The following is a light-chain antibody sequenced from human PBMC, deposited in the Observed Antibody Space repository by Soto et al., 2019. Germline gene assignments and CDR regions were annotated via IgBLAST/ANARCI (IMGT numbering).Light chain of an antibody. CDR1: QTIGSW. CDR3: QHYNSYSEA. J-gene: IGKJ1*01. Sequence: DIQMTQSPSTLSGSVGDRVTITCRASQTIGSWLVWYQQKPGKAPKLLIYKASTLTSGVPSRFSGSGSGTEFTLTISSLQPDDFATYYCQHYNSYSEAFGQGTKVELK. V-gene: IGKV1-5*03. CDR2: KAS.